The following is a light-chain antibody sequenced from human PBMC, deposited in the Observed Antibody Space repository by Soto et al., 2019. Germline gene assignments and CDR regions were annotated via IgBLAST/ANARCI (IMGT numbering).Light chain of an antibody. V-gene: IGKV3-20*01. CDR1: QSIFNQY. Sequence: EIMLTRSPGTLSLSPGERATLSCRASQSIFNQYLAWYQQRPGQAPRLLIHGASTRATGIPERFSGSGSGTDFILTISSLDLDDFAVYYCQQYGSSPRTFGQGTKVELK. CDR3: QQYGSSPRT. CDR2: GAS. J-gene: IGKJ1*01.